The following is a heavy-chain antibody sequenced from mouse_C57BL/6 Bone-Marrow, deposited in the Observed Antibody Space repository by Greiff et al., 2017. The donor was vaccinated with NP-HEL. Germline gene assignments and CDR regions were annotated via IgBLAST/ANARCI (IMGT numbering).Heavy chain of an antibody. J-gene: IGHJ2*01. D-gene: IGHD4-1*02. CDR1: GFTFSDAW. CDR3: ACLNCYFAY. Sequence: EVKLVQSGGGLVQPGGSMKLSCAASGFTFSDAWMDWVRQSPEKGLEWVAEIRNKANNHATYYAESVKGRFTISRNNSKSSVYLQMNGLTAEDTGIYYCACLNCYFAYWGQGTPLTVSA. V-gene: IGHV6-6*01. CDR2: IRNKANNHAT.